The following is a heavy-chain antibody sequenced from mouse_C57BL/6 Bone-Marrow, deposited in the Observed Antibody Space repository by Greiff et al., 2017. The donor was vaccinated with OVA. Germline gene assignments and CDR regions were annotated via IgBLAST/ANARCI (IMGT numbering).Heavy chain of an antibody. J-gene: IGHJ4*01. CDR3: ARRGLYYGYDYAMDY. Sequence: VQGVESGPGLVAPSQSLSITCTVSGFSLTSYAISWVRQPPGKGLEWLGVIWTGGGTNYNSALKSRLSISKDNSKSQVFLKMNSLQTDDTARYYCARRGLYYGYDYAMDYWGQGTSVTVSS. V-gene: IGHV2-9-1*01. CDR2: IWTGGGT. CDR1: GFSLTSYA. D-gene: IGHD2-2*01.